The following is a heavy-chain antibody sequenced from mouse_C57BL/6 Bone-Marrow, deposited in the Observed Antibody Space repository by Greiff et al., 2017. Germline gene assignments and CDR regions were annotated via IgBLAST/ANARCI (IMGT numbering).Heavy chain of an antibody. D-gene: IGHD2-4*01. CDR3: AWWGYEYDEKAGFAY. CDR1: GYTFTSYW. J-gene: IGHJ3*01. V-gene: IGHV1-52*01. Sequence: QVQLQQPGAELVRPGSSVKLSCKASGYTFTSYWMHWVKQRPIQGLEWIGNIDPSDSETHYNQKFKDKATLTVDKSSSTAYMQLSSLTSEDSAVYYCAWWGYEYDEKAGFAYWGQGTLVTVSA. CDR2: IDPSDSET.